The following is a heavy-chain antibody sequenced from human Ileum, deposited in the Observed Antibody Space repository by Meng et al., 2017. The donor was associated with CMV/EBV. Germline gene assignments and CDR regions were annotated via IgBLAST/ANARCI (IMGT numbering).Heavy chain of an antibody. CDR2: INPNSGGT. J-gene: IGHJ5*02. Sequence: ASAKVSCWASGYTSTGYYMNWVRQAPGQGLEWMGWINPNSGGTNYAQKVQGRVTMTRDTSISTEYMEVSRLGSDDTAVYYCARDTHCSSTSCYHWFDPWGQGTLVTVSS. CDR1: GYTSTGYY. V-gene: IGHV1-2*02. D-gene: IGHD2-2*01. CDR3: ARDTHCSSTSCYHWFDP.